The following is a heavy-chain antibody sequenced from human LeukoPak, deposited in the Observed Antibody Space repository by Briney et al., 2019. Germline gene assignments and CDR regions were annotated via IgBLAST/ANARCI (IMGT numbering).Heavy chain of an antibody. CDR3: VRGQLWSCYHDY. CDR1: GFTFSSYW. V-gene: IGHV3-74*01. CDR2: IKGDERST. J-gene: IGHJ4*02. Sequence: GGSLRLSCAASGFTFSSYWLHWVRQAPGKGLVWVSRIKGDERSTNYADSVKGRFTISRDSAKNTVYLEMNSLRAEDTAVYYCVRGQLWSCYHDYWGQGTLVTVSS. D-gene: IGHD5-18*01.